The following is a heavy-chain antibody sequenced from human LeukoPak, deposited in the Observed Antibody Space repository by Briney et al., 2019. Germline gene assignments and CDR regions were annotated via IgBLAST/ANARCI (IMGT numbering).Heavy chain of an antibody. D-gene: IGHD6-13*01. CDR3: ARAVSSRWFNVYYYYYYGMDV. Sequence: ASVKVSCKASGYTFTGYYMHWVRQAPGQGLEWMGWINPNSGGTNYAQKFQGRVTMTRDTAISTAYMELSRLRSDDTAVYYCARAVSSRWFNVYYYYYYGMDVWGQGTTVTVSS. J-gene: IGHJ6*02. V-gene: IGHV1-2*02. CDR1: GYTFTGYY. CDR2: INPNSGGT.